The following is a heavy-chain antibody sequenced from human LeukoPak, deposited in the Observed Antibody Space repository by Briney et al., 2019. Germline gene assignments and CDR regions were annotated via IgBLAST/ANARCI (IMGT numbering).Heavy chain of an antibody. D-gene: IGHD2-2*01. CDR1: GYTFTGYY. J-gene: IGHJ4*02. CDR3: ARSFDCSSTSCFPDY. V-gene: IGHV1-2*06. CDR2: INPNSGGT. Sequence: SVKVSCKASGYTFTGYYMHWVRQAPGQGLEWMGRINPNSGGTNYAQKFQGRVTMTRDTSISTAYMELSRLRSDDTAVYYCARSFDCSSTSCFPDYWGQGTLVTVSS.